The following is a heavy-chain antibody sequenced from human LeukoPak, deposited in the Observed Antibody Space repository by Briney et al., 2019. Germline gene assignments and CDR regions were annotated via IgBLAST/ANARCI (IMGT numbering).Heavy chain of an antibody. D-gene: IGHD6-6*01. CDR2: IYYSGST. J-gene: IGHJ6*03. CDR1: GGSISSSSYY. Sequence: SETLSLTCTVSGGSISSSSYYWGWIRQPPGKGLEWIGSIYYSGSTYYNPSLKSRVTISVDTSKNQFSLKLSSVTAADTAVYYCARANVEGSSGAFYYYYMDVWGKGTTVTVSS. V-gene: IGHV4-39*07. CDR3: ARANVEGSSGAFYYYYMDV.